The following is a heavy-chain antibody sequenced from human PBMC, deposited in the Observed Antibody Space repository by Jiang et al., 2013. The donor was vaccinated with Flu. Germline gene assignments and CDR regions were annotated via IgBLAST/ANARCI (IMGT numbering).Heavy chain of an antibody. CDR3: VEVMAVAGTRIT. CDR2: TYYNSQWIN. J-gene: IGHJ5*02. D-gene: IGHD6-19*01. V-gene: IGHV6-1*01. Sequence: QTLSLTCAISGVDVSTYSASWNWVRQSPSRGLEWLGRTYYNSQWINDYAVSVKSRITINPDTSKNQVSLHLNSVTPDDAAVYYCVEVMAVAGTRITWGQGTLVTVSS. CDR1: GVDVSTYSAS.